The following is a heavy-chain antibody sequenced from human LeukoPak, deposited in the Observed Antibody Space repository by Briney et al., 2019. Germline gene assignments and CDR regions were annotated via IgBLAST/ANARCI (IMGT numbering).Heavy chain of an antibody. CDR1: GGSISSYY. V-gene: IGHV4-59*01. Sequence: SETLSLTCTVSGGSISSYYWSWIRQPPGKGLEWIGYIYYSGSTNYNPSLKSRVTISVDTSKNQFSLKLSSVTAADTAVYYCARGDCSSTSCDYWGQGTLVTVSS. D-gene: IGHD2-2*01. J-gene: IGHJ4*02. CDR3: ARGDCSSTSCDY. CDR2: IYYSGST.